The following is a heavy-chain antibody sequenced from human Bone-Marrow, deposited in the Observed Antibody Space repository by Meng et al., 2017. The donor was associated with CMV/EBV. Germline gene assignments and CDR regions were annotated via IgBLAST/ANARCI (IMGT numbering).Heavy chain of an antibody. CDR1: GFTFSSYA. CDR3: ARGHYGGAYDFDF. Sequence: GESLKISCAASGFTFSSYAMHWVRQAPGKGLEWVAVRSYDGSNKYYADSVKGRFTISRENSKNTLYLQMISRRAEDTAVYYCARGHYGGAYDFDFWGQGTLVTVSS. CDR2: RSYDGSNK. J-gene: IGHJ4*02. D-gene: IGHD4-23*01. V-gene: IGHV3-30-3*01.